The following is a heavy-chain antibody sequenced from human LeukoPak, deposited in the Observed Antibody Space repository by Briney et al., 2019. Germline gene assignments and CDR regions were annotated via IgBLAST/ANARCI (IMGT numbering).Heavy chain of an antibody. D-gene: IGHD6-19*01. J-gene: IGHJ4*02. CDR3: AKVGSGWYFDY. Sequence: GGSLSLTCAASGFTFSSNAMTWAGRAPGRGLGGVSGLSGSGGNTFYADSVKGRFTVSRDNSKNTLYLQMNSLRAEDTAVYYCAKVGSGWYFDYWGQGTLVTVSS. CDR2: LSGSGGNT. V-gene: IGHV3-23*01. CDR1: GFTFSSNA.